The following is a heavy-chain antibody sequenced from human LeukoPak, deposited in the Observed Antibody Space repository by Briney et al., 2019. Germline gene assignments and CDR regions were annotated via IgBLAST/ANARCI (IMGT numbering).Heavy chain of an antibody. V-gene: IGHV1-69*04. Sequence: SMTVACKASGATFSSYAISWVRQAPGQGLEWMGRIIPIFGIANYAQKFQGRVTITADKSTSTAYMELSSLRSEDTAVYYCARIPQYYYDSSGYGPAQHWGQGTLVTVSS. CDR2: IIPIFGIA. CDR1: GATFSSYA. D-gene: IGHD3-22*01. J-gene: IGHJ1*01. CDR3: ARIPQYYYDSSGYGPAQH.